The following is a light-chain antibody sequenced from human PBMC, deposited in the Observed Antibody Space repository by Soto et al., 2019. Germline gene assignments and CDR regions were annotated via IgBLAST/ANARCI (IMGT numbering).Light chain of an antibody. CDR2: DAS. J-gene: IGKJ1*01. V-gene: IGKV3-11*01. CDR3: HQRSNWPRT. CDR1: QNIIRY. Sequence: EIVLTQSPATLSLSPGERATLSCRASQNIIRYLAWYQQKPGQAPRLLIYDASNRATGIPARFSGSGSGTDFTLTISSLEPEDFAVYSCHQRSNWPRTFGQGTKVEIK.